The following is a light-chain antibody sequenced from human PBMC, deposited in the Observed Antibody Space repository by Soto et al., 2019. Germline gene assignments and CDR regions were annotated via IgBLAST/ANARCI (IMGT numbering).Light chain of an antibody. Sequence: DIQMTQSPSTLSGSVGDRVTITCRASQSISSWLAWYQQKPGKAPKLLIYDASNLESGVPSRFSGSGSGTEFTLTISSLQPDDFATYYCQQYNSYSGTFGQGTKVDI. CDR2: DAS. J-gene: IGKJ1*01. CDR3: QQYNSYSGT. V-gene: IGKV1-5*01. CDR1: QSISSW.